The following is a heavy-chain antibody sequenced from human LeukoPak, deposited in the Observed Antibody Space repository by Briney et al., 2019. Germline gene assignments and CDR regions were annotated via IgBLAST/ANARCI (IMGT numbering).Heavy chain of an antibody. CDR2: ISSSSSYI. D-gene: IGHD3-22*01. CDR1: GFTFSSYS. V-gene: IGHV3-21*01. J-gene: IGHJ6*03. CDR3: ARPYYHDSSGSIYYYYYMDV. Sequence: GGSLRLSCAASGFTFSSYSMNWVRQAPGKGLEWVSSISSSSSYIYYADSVKGRFTISRDNAKNSLYLQMNSLRAEDTAVYYCARPYYHDSSGSIYYYYYMDVWGKGTTVTVSS.